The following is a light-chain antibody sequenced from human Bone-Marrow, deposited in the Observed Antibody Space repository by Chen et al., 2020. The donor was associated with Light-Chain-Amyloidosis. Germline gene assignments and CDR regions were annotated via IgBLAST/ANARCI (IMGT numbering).Light chain of an antibody. CDR2: GND. V-gene: IGLV1-40*01. CDR3: QSYDTTLSGSV. CDR1: SSKIGAGYD. Sequence: QSVLTQPPSVSGAPGQRVTISCTGTSSKIGAGYDVHWYQQLPGTAPKLLIYGNDNRPSGVPDRFSASKSGTSASLAITGLQAEDEADYYCQSYDTTLSGSVFGGGTKLTVL. J-gene: IGLJ3*02.